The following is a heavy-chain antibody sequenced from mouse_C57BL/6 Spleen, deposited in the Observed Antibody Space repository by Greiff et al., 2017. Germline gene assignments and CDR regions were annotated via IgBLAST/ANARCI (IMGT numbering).Heavy chain of an antibody. D-gene: IGHD2-5*01. Sequence: EVQGVESGGGLVKPGESLKLSCAASGFTFSDYGMHWVRQAPEKGLEWVAYISSGSSTIYYADTVKGRFTISRDNAKNTLFLQMTSLRSEDTAMYYCARDSNYVLAWFAYWGQGTLVTVSA. CDR3: ARDSNYVLAWFAY. J-gene: IGHJ3*01. CDR2: ISSGSSTI. V-gene: IGHV5-17*01. CDR1: GFTFSDYG.